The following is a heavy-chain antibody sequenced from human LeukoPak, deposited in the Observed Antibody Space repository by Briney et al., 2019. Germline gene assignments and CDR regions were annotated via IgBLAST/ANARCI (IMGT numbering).Heavy chain of an antibody. D-gene: IGHD3-10*01. Sequence: PGGSLRLSCVVSGITLSNYGMSWVRQAPGKGLEWVSGISERGGSTNYTDSVKGRFIISRDTSKNTVYLQMNSLGVEDTAVYFCAKRGIVIRAVIIIGFHKEAYYFDYWGQGILVTVSS. J-gene: IGHJ4*02. V-gene: IGHV3-23*01. CDR2: ISERGGST. CDR1: GITLSNYG. CDR3: AKRGIVIRAVIIIGFHKEAYYFDY.